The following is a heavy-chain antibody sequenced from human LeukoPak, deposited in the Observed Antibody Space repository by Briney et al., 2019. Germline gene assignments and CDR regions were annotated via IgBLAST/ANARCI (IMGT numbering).Heavy chain of an antibody. CDR2: ISGSGGST. J-gene: IGHJ4*02. CDR1: GFTFSSYG. D-gene: IGHD2-21*02. CDR3: AKGEIVLYCGGDCYSTSGFDY. Sequence: GGSLRLSCAASGFTFSSYGMSWVRQAPGKGLEWVSAISGSGGSTYYADSVKGRFTISRDNSKNTLYLQMNSLRAEDTAVYYCAKGEIVLYCGGDCYSTSGFDYWGQGTLVTVSS. V-gene: IGHV3-23*01.